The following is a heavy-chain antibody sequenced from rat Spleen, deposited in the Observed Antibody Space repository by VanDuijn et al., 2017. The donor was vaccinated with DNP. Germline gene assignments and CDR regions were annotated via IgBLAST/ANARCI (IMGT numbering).Heavy chain of an antibody. CDR1: GFTFNTYW. V-gene: IGHV5-29*01. D-gene: IGHD5-1*01. CDR2: ISYDGSST. CDR3: KLGGAY. J-gene: IGHJ2*01. Sequence: EVQLVETGGGLVQPGRSLKLSCVASGFTFNTYWMFWVRQAPGKGLEWVATISYDGSSTYYRDSVKGRFTISRDNAKSTLYLQMDSLRSEDTATYYCKLGGAYWGQGVMVTVSS.